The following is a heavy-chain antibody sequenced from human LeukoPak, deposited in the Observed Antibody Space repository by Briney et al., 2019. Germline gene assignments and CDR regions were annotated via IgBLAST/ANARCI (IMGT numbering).Heavy chain of an antibody. CDR2: INPNSGGT. J-gene: IGHJ6*03. Sequence: ASVKISCKASGYTFTGYYMHWVRQAPGQGLEWMGWINPNSGGTNYAQKFQGRVTMTRDTSISTAYMELSRLRSDDTAVYYCARSGYYYYYMDVWGKGTTVTVSS. V-gene: IGHV1-2*02. D-gene: IGHD6-25*01. CDR1: GYTFTGYY. CDR3: ARSGYYYYYMDV.